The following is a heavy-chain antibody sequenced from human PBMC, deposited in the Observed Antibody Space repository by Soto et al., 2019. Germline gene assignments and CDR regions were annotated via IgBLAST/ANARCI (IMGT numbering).Heavy chain of an antibody. CDR1: GYTFTNYG. D-gene: IGHD2-15*01. CDR3: ASRYCSGGSCYSYFDY. V-gene: IGHV1-18*04. J-gene: IGHJ4*02. Sequence: QVQLVQSGAEVKKPGASVKVSCKASGYTFTNYGITWVRQAPGQGLEWMGWISAYNGNTNYAQKLQGRVTMTTNTTTSTGYLEVGGLITDDTAVYYCASRYCSGGSCYSYFDYWGQGTLVSVSS. CDR2: ISAYNGNT.